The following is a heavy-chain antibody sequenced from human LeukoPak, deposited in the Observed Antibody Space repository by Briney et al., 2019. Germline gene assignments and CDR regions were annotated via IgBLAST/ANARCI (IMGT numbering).Heavy chain of an antibody. J-gene: IGHJ6*02. V-gene: IGHV4-59*12. CDR3: ARGIVVVVAATPYYYGMDV. Sequence: PSETLSLTCTGCGGSIRRYYWSWLRQPPGKGLEGMGCIYSSGSTNYHPSLKSRVTMSVDTSKNQFSLQLSSVTAADTAVYYCARGIVVVVAATPYYYGMDVWGQGTTVTVSS. D-gene: IGHD2-15*01. CDR1: GGSIRRYY. CDR2: IYSSGST.